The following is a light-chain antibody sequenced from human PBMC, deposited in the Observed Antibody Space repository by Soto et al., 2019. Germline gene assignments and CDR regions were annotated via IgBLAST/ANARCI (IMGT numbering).Light chain of an antibody. CDR2: GAS. CDR1: RDIGSSN. V-gene: IGKV3-20*01. Sequence: EIVLTQSPGTLSLSPGGRAPLSCRARRDIGSSNVAWYQHKPGLAPRLLLYGASSRATGIPDRFSGGGSGTDFTLTISRLEPEDFGVYYCQHYQTFLPLTFGGGTKVDIK. CDR3: QHYQTFLPLT. J-gene: IGKJ4*01.